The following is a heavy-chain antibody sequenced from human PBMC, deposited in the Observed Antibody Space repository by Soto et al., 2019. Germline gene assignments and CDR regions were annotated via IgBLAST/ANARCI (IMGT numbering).Heavy chain of an antibody. V-gene: IGHV4-31*03. J-gene: IGHJ4*02. CDR2: IYYSGST. D-gene: IGHD6-19*01. Sequence: QVQLQESGPGLVKPSQTLSLTCTVSGGSISSGGYYWSWIRQHPGKGLEGIGYIYYSGSTYYNPSLKSRVTISVDTSKNQFSLKLSSVTAADTSVYDCARDRPYSSGLDYWGQGTLVTVSS. CDR3: ARDRPYSSGLDY. CDR1: GGSISSGGYY.